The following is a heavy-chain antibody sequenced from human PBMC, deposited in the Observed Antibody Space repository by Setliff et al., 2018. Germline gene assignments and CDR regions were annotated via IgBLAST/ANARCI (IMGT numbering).Heavy chain of an antibody. Sequence: GGSLRLSCAASGFTFSSEAMTWVRQGPGKGLEWVSIISNDGGSIYYADSVKGRFTISRDNSENTLYLQMNSLRAEDTAIYYCAKSPVRFGIDVVIPSYFDSWGPGTLVTVSS. CDR3: AKSPVRFGIDVVIPSYFDS. CDR1: GFTFSSEA. CDR2: ISNDGGSI. D-gene: IGHD3-16*02. J-gene: IGHJ4*02. V-gene: IGHV3-23*03.